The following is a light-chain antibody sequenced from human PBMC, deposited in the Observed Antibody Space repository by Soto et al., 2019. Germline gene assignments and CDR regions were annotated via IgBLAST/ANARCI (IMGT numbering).Light chain of an antibody. J-gene: IGKJ1*01. CDR1: QSISNY. CDR3: QQIFSSSWT. Sequence: DIQMTQSPASLSASIGDRVIITCRASQSISNYLNWYQRKPGRAPKFLIYAASSLQSGVPSRFSGSGSGTDFTLTISSLQREDFATYFCQQIFSSSWTFGQGTKVDIK. V-gene: IGKV1-39*01. CDR2: AAS.